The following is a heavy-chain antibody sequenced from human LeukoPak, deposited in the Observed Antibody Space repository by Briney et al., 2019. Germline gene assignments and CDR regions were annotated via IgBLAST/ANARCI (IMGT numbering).Heavy chain of an antibody. CDR2: VWYDGNNK. D-gene: IGHD6-13*01. V-gene: IGHV3-33*01. CDR1: GFTFRSYG. CDR3: ARGSGAAAGAFDY. J-gene: IGHJ4*02. Sequence: SGVSLRLSCAASGFTFRSYGMHWVRQAPGKGLEWVAIVWYDGNNKYYTDSVKGRFTVSRDNSKDTVSLQLNSLRAEDTAVYYCARGSGAAAGAFDYWGQGTVVTVPS.